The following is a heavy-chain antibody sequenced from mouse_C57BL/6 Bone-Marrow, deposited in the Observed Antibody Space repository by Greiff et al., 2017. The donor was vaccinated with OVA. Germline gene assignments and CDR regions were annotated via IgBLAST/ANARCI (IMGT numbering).Heavy chain of an antibody. D-gene: IGHD1-1*01. J-gene: IGHJ2*01. CDR3: ARELRLYYFDY. CDR1: GYSITSGYD. V-gene: IGHV3-1*01. Sequence: EVKVVESGPGMVKPSQSLSLTCTVTGYSITSGYDWHWIRHFPGNKLEWMGYISYSGSTNYNPSLKSRISITHDTSKNHFFLKLNSVTTEDTATYYCARELRLYYFDYWGQGATLTVSS. CDR2: ISYSGST.